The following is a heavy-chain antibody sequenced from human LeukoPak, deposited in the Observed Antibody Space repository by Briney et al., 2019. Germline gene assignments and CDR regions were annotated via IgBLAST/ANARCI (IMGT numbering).Heavy chain of an antibody. CDR1: GYTLTELS. J-gene: IGHJ6*02. Sequence: ASVKVSCKVSGYTLTELSMHWVRQAPGKGLEWMGGFDPEDGETIYAQKFQGRVTMTEDTSTDTAYMELRSLRSEDTAVYYCATAGIVVVPYYYGMDVWGQGTTVTVSS. D-gene: IGHD2-15*01. CDR2: FDPEDGET. V-gene: IGHV1-24*01. CDR3: ATAGIVVVPYYYGMDV.